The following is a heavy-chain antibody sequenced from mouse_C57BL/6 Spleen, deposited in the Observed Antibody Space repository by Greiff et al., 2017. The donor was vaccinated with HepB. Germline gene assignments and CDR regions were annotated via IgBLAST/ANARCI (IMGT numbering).Heavy chain of an antibody. J-gene: IGHJ2*01. Sequence: QVQLQQPGAELVRPGSSVKLSCKASGYTFTSYWMHWVKQRPIQGLEWIGNIDPSDSETNYNQKFKDKATLTVDKSSSTAYMQLSSLTSEDSAVYYCARAYYSHPFDYWGQGTTLTVSS. V-gene: IGHV1-52*01. CDR2: IDPSDSET. D-gene: IGHD2-12*01. CDR1: GYTFTSYW. CDR3: ARAYYSHPFDY.